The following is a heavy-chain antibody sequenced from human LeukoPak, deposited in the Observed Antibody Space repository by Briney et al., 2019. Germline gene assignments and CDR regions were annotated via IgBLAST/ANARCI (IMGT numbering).Heavy chain of an antibody. CDR2: ISYIGTT. V-gene: IGHV4-59*11. D-gene: IGHD4-17*01. Sequence: SETLSFTCAVSDDSFSSHYWTWIRQPPGKGLEWIGYISYIGTTNYNPSLKSRVTISIDTSKNQFSLKLSSVTAADTAVYYCARDLVTVTKGFDIWGQGTMVSVSS. CDR3: ARDLVTVTKGFDI. J-gene: IGHJ3*02. CDR1: DDSFSSHY.